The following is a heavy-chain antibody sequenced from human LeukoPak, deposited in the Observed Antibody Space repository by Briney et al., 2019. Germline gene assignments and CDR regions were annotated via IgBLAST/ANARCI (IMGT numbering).Heavy chain of an antibody. CDR1: GFTVSSAY. D-gene: IGHD2-2*01. V-gene: IGHV3-53*01. CDR3: ARGPTVSSTWDY. Sequence: GGSLRLSCAASGFTVSSAYVSWVRQAPGKGLEWVSSIYGGDDREYSDSVKGRFTISRDDSKNTVSLQMSSLRVEDTAVYYCARGPTVSSTWDYWGQGTLVTVSP. CDR2: IYGGDDR. J-gene: IGHJ4*02.